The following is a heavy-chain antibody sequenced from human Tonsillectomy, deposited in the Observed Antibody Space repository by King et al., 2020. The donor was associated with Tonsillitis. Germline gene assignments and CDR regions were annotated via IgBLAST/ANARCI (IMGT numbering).Heavy chain of an antibody. D-gene: IGHD3-3*01. V-gene: IGHV3-23*04. CDR3: AKGSRGFLEWFINYYFDY. CDR2: ISGSGGST. J-gene: IGHJ4*02. Sequence: VQLVESGGGLVQPGGSLRLSCAASGFTFSSYAMSWVRQAPGKGLEWVSAISGSGGSTYYADSVKGRFTISRDNSKNTLYLQMNSLRAEDTAVYYCAKGSRGFLEWFINYYFDYWGQGTLVTVSS. CDR1: GFTFSSYA.